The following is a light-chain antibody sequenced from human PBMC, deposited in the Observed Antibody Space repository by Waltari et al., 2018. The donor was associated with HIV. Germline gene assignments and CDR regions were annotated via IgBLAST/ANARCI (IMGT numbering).Light chain of an antibody. CDR1: SNNVGTYNC. CDR2: DVN. V-gene: IGLV2-14*03. J-gene: IGLJ3*02. CDR3: NSYTISSTWM. Sequence: QSALTQPASVSGSPGQSITISCTGTSNNVGTYNCVSCYQHHPGKAPKLIIYDVNSRPSGVSSRFSGSKSGSTASLTIAGLQDEDEAYYYCNSYTISSTWMFGGGTKLTVL.